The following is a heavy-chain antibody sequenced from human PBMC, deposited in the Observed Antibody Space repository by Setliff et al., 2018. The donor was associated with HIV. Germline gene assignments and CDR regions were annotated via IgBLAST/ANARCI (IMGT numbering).Heavy chain of an antibody. CDR2: LFYNGNT. CDR1: GGSISSGSYY. D-gene: IGHD1-26*01. J-gene: IGHJ6*03. CDR3: ARGVNSGTYWGYYYYMDV. V-gene: IGHV4-39*01. Sequence: SETLSLTCTVSGGSISSGSYYWGWVRQPPGKGLELIGNLFYNGNTYYNPSLKSRVTISVDTSKSQFSLRLSSVTAADTAIYYCARGVNSGTYWGYYYYMDVWGKGTTVTVSS.